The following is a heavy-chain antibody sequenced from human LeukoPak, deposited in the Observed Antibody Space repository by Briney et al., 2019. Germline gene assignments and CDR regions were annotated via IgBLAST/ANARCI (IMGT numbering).Heavy chain of an antibody. V-gene: IGHV4-39*01. CDR3: ARHRSEDYYDSRGYFDY. CDR2: IYYSGST. D-gene: IGHD3-22*01. Sequence: MASETLSLTCTVSGGSISSSSYYWGWIRQPPGKGLEWIGSIYYSGSTYYNPSLKSRVTISVDTSKNQFSLKLSSVTAADTAVYYCARHRSEDYYDSRGYFDYWGQGTLVTVSS. CDR1: GGSISSSSYY. J-gene: IGHJ4*02.